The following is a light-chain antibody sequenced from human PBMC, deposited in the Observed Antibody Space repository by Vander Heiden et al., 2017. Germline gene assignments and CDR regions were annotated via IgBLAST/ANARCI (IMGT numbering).Light chain of an antibody. CDR3: QAWDSNTGV. V-gene: IGLV3-1*01. J-gene: IGLJ1*01. CDR2: QDI. Sequence: SYELTQPPSVSVSPGQTVSITCSGDKLGDKYACWYQQKPGQSPVFVIYQDIKRPSGIPERFSGSNSGNTATLTISGTQPMDEADYYCQAWDSNTGVFGTGTKVTVL. CDR1: KLGDKY.